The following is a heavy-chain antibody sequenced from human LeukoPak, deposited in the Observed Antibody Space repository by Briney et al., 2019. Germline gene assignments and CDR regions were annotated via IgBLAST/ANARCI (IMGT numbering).Heavy chain of an antibody. Sequence: RASVKVSCTASGYTFTGYYMHWVRQAPGQGLEWMGWINPNSGGTNYAQKFQGRVTMTRDTSISAAYMELSRLRSDDTAVYYCARECGSVCYPYDAFDIWGQGTMVTVSS. CDR1: GYTFTGYY. J-gene: IGHJ3*02. CDR2: INPNSGGT. V-gene: IGHV1-2*02. D-gene: IGHD2-21*02. CDR3: ARECGSVCYPYDAFDI.